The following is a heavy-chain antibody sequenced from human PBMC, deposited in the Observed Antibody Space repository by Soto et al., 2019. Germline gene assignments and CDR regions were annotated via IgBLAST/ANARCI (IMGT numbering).Heavy chain of an antibody. CDR1: GYTFTSYA. V-gene: IGHV1-18*01. CDR2: ISVYNGNT. D-gene: IGHD5-12*01. J-gene: IGHJ5*02. Sequence: GASVKVSCKASGYTFTSYAIYWVRQAPGQGLEWMGWISVYNGNTNYAQKLQGRVTMTTDTSTSTAYMELRSLRSDDTAVYYCARDVPPTLRQTSNCFAPSGPRTPVTVSS. CDR3: ARDVPPTLRQTSNCFAP.